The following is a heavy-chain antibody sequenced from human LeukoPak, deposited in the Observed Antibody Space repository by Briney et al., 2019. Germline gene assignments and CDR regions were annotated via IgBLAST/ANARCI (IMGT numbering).Heavy chain of an antibody. CDR3: ARRSGYDDPPFDY. V-gene: IGHV1-69-2*01. CDR1: GYTFTDYY. CDR2: VDPEDGET. D-gene: IGHD5-12*01. Sequence: ATVKISCKVSGYTFTDYYMHWVQQAPGKGLEWMGLVDPEDGETIYAEKFQGRVTITADTSTDTAYMELSSLRSEDTAVYYCARRSGYDDPPFDYWGQGTLVTVSS. J-gene: IGHJ4*02.